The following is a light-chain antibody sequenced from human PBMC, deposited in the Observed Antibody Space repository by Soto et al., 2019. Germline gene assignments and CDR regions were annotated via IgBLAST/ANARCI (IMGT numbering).Light chain of an antibody. CDR2: DAS. Sequence: IVLTQSPGTLSLSPGEVATLSCGASQTIAYNFLAWYHQKPGLAPRILVYDASKRATGIPDMFSGSGSRTGLTLIITTPEPEDFAVYYCQHYGASSSTFGGGTRVEI. V-gene: IGKV3D-20*01. CDR1: QTIAYNF. CDR3: QHYGASSST. J-gene: IGKJ4*01.